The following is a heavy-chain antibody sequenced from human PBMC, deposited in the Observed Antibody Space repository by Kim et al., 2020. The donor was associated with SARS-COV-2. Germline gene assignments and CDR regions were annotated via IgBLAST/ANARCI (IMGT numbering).Heavy chain of an antibody. Sequence: GSLRLSCAASGFTFSTSGMHWVRQAPGKGLEWVAVILFDGSNQYYAASVKGRFTISRDISMNTLYLQMNSLRTDDTAVYYCAKSPVGYGYYFDYWGQRTLVTVSS. V-gene: IGHV3-30*18. J-gene: IGHJ4*02. D-gene: IGHD5-18*01. CDR2: ILFDGSNQ. CDR3: AKSPVGYGYYFDY. CDR1: GFTFSTSG.